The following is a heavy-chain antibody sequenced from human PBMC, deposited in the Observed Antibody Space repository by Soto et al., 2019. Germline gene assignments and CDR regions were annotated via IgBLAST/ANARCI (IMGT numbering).Heavy chain of an antibody. Sequence: QVQLQESGPGLVKPSQTLSLTCTVSGGSISSGGYYWSWIRQHPGKGLEWIGYIYYSGSTYYNPSLKSRVTISVDTAKNQFSRKRSSLTAADTAVYYCARKFTVTTGFDYWGQGTLVTVSS. CDR2: IYYSGST. D-gene: IGHD4-4*01. V-gene: IGHV4-31*03. CDR3: ARKFTVTTGFDY. J-gene: IGHJ4*02. CDR1: GGSISSGGYY.